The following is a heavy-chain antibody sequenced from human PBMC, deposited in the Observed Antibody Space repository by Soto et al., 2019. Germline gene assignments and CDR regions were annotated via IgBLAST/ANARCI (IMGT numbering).Heavy chain of an antibody. CDR3: AKWDLTPRPGQSPAFGGGMGV. V-gene: IGHV4-4*09. J-gene: IGHJ6*02. CDR1: GDSMTTRY. D-gene: IGHD3-16*01. CDR2: IYTTGD. Sequence: PSEALSVTCTVPGDSMTTRYWSWIRQPPGKGLEWIGYIYTTGDNYNPSLMSRASMSLDTSKNLFSLRLRSVTAADTAVYYCAKWDLTPRPGQSPAFGGGMGVWGQGTTVTVSS.